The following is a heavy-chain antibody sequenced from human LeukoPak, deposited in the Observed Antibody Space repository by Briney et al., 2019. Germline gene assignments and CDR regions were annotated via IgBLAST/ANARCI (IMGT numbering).Heavy chain of an antibody. J-gene: IGHJ3*02. V-gene: IGHV4-61*02. D-gene: IGHD1-26*01. CDR1: GGSISSGSYY. CDR3: ARVYVWELPPYDAFDI. Sequence: SETLSLTCTVSGGSISSGSYYWSWIRQPAGKGLEWIGRIYTSGSTNYNPSLKSRVTISVDASKNQFSLKLSSVTAADTAVYYCARVYVWELPPYDAFDIWGQGTMVTVSS. CDR2: IYTSGST.